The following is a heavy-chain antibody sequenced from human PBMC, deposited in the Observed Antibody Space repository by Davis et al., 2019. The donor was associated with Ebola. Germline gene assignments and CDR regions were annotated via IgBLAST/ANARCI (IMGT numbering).Heavy chain of an antibody. J-gene: IGHJ6*02. CDR3: ARVKVPWDSSGYYYEDYYYGMDV. Sequence: PGGSLRLSCAASGFTFSDYSMNWVRQAPGKGLEWVSYISSSSSTIYYADSVKGRFTISRDNAKNSLYLQMNSLRDEDTAVYYCARVKVPWDSSGYYYEDYYYGMDVWGQGTTVTVSS. CDR2: ISSSSSTI. V-gene: IGHV3-48*02. CDR1: GFTFSDYS. D-gene: IGHD3-22*01.